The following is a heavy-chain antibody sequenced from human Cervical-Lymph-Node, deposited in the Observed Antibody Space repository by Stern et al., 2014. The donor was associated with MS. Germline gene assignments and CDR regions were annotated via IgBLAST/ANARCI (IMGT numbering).Heavy chain of an antibody. CDR2: YYPGYSDT. Sequence: EVQLVESGAEVKKPGESLKISCKGSGYSFTANWIAWVRQMPWKGLEWMGIYYPGYSDTRYSPSFQGQVTISADKSISTAYLQWSSLKASDTAMYYCARDYGDYAFDYWGQGTLVTVSS. CDR3: ARDYGDYAFDY. J-gene: IGHJ4*02. CDR1: GYSFTANW. V-gene: IGHV5-51*01. D-gene: IGHD4-17*01.